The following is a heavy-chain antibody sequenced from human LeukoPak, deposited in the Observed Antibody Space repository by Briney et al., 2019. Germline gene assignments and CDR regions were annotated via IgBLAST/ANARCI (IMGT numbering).Heavy chain of an antibody. CDR3: AKEGPTESLDYGDYGGYFDY. D-gene: IGHD4-17*01. V-gene: IGHV4-39*02. CDR2: IYYSGST. Sequence: SETLSLTCTVSGGSISSSSYYWGWIRQPPGKGLEWIGSIYYSGSTYYNPALKSRATISVDTSKNPFSLKLSSVTAADTAVYYCAKEGPTESLDYGDYGGYFDYWGQGTLVTVSS. CDR1: GGSISSSSYY. J-gene: IGHJ4*02.